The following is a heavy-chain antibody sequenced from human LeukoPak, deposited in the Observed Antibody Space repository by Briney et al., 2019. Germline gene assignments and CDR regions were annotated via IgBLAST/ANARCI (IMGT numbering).Heavy chain of an antibody. V-gene: IGHV3-74*01. CDR2: INTDGSST. CDR1: GFTFSSYW. J-gene: IGHJ6*02. CDR3: AKDMRPYTQTVVYGMDV. D-gene: IGHD4-23*01. Sequence: GGSLRLSCAASGFTFSSYWMHWVRQAPGKGLVWVSRINTDGSSTSYADSVKGRFTISRDNAKNSLYLQMNSLRAEDTALYYCAKDMRPYTQTVVYGMDVWGQGTTVTVSS.